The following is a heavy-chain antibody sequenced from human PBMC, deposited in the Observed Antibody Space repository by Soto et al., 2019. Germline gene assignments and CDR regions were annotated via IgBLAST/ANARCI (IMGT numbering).Heavy chain of an antibody. V-gene: IGHV3-64*01. CDR2: ISSNGGST. Sequence: EVQLVESGGGLVQPGGSLRLSCAASGFTFSSYAMHWVRQAPGKGLEYVSAISSNGGSTYYANSVKGRFTISRDNSKNARYLQMGSLRAEDMAVYYCATVGGETISVDAFDIWGQGTMVTVSS. D-gene: IGHD4-17*01. CDR1: GFTFSSYA. J-gene: IGHJ3*02. CDR3: ATVGGETISVDAFDI.